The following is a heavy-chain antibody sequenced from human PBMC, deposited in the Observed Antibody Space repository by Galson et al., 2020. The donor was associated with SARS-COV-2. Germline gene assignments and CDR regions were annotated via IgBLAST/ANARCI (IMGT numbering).Heavy chain of an antibody. J-gene: IGHJ6*03. CDR1: GFTVSSNY. CDR3: ASPYYYDSSGYCGYWYYYYMDV. D-gene: IGHD3-22*01. Sequence: GGSLRLSCAASGFTVSSNYMSWVRQAPGKGLEWVSVIYSGGSTYYADSGKGRFTISRDNSTNTLHLQMNSLRAGDTAVYYYASPYYYDSSGYCGYWYYYYMDVWGKGTTVTVSS. V-gene: IGHV3-53*01. CDR2: IYSGGST.